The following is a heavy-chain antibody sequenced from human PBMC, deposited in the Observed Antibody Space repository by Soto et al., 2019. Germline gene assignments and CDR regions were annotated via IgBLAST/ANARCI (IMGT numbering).Heavy chain of an antibody. J-gene: IGHJ6*02. D-gene: IGHD3-10*01. Sequence: SETLSLTCSVFGGSMSPYYWSWIRQSPGKGLEWIANIYYRGNTNYNPSLESRVTISIDTSKNQFSLKLNSLTAADTAVYYCARQGFGALHGLVDVWGQGTTVT. V-gene: IGHV4-59*08. CDR1: GGSMSPYY. CDR3: ARQGFGALHGLVDV. CDR2: IYYRGNT.